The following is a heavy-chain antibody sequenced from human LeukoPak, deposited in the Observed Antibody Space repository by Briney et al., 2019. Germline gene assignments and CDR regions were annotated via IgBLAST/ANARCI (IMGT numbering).Heavy chain of an antibody. J-gene: IGHJ4*02. Sequence: SETLSLTCTVSGYSISSGYYWGWIRPPPGKELEWIGYIYYSGSTNYNPSLKSRVTISVDTSKNQFSLTLSSATAADTAVYYCSRSYYGSQFDYWGQGTLVTVSS. V-gene: IGHV4-38-2*02. D-gene: IGHD3-10*01. CDR2: IYYSGST. CDR1: GYSISSGYY. CDR3: SRSYYGSQFDY.